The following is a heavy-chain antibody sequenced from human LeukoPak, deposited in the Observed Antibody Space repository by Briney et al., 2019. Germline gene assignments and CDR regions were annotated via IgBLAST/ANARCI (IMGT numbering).Heavy chain of an antibody. CDR1: GLTFSNYA. CDR2: ISSTSKYI. J-gene: IGHJ3*02. V-gene: IGHV3-21*06. D-gene: IGHD2-15*01. CDR3: ARAYSPPWISASYAFDI. Sequence: GGSLRLSCAASGLTFSNYAMSWVRQAPGKGLEWVSSISSTSKYIDYADSLKGRFTISRDNAKNSLYLQMNSLRAEDTAVYFCARAYSPPWISASYAFDIWGQGTMVTVSS.